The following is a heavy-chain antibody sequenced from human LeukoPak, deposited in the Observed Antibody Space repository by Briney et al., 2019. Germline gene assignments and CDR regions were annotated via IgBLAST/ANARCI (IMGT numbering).Heavy chain of an antibody. D-gene: IGHD6-13*01. CDR2: INPNNGGT. CDR3: ARGVATTGAKFFDY. CDR1: GYTFSVYY. V-gene: IGHV1-2*02. Sequence: ASVKVSCKASGYTFSVYYIHWLRQAPRQGLEWLGWINPNNGGTLYSQKFQGGVTMSRDTSISAVYMELNRLTTDDTAVYFCARGVATTGAKFFDYWGQGTLVTVT. J-gene: IGHJ4*02.